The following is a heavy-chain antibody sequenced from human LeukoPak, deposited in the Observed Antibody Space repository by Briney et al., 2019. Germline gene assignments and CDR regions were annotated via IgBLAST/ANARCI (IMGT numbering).Heavy chain of an antibody. Sequence: PGGSLRLSCAASGLTFSTYWMSWVRRAPGKGLEWVANMNQDGSEKYYVDSVKGRFTISGDNAKSSLYLQMNSLRAEDTAVYYCATGWAAHDYWGQGTLVTVSS. J-gene: IGHJ4*02. D-gene: IGHD1-26*01. V-gene: IGHV3-7*01. CDR1: GLTFSTYW. CDR2: MNQDGSEK. CDR3: ATGWAAHDY.